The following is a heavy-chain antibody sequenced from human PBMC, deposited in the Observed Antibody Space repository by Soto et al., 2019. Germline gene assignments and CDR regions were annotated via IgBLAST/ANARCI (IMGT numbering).Heavy chain of an antibody. CDR3: APYGSGIYYISRDQY. D-gene: IGHD3-10*01. CDR2: IDHNGHT. V-gene: IGHV4-34*01. CDR1: GGSFSGYC. Sequence: QVQLQQWGAGLLKPSETLSLTCAVYGGSFSGYCWSWIRQSPGKGLEWIGEIDHNGHTNYNPSLNSRVTISVDKSKNQLSLRLSPTTAADTATYYCAPYGSGIYYISRDQYWGQGTLVTVSS. J-gene: IGHJ4*02.